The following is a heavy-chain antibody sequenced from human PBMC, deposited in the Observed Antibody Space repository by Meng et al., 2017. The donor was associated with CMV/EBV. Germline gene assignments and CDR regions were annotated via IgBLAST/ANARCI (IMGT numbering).Heavy chain of an antibody. CDR3: ARVVGYCSSTSCKHAFDI. J-gene: IGHJ3*02. Sequence: GESLKISCAASGFTFSDYYMSWIRQAPGKGLEWVSYISSSGSTIYYADSVKGRFTISRDNAKNSLYLQMNSLRAEDTAVYYCARVVGYCSSTSCKHAFDIWGQGTMVTVSS. CDR1: GFTFSDYY. CDR2: ISSSGSTI. D-gene: IGHD2-2*01. V-gene: IGHV3-11*01.